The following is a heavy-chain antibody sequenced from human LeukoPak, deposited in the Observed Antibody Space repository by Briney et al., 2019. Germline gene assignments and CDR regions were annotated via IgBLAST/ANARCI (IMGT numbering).Heavy chain of an antibody. CDR1: GFTFSTNP. J-gene: IGHJ6*01. D-gene: IGHD2-15*01. CDR3: ARGSEGYCSGGGCYYGMDV. V-gene: IGHV3-23*01. CDR2: ISDTRT. Sequence: GGSLRLSCAASGFTFSTNPMSWVRQAPGKGLEWVSAISDTRTYYADAVKGRFTISRDNSKNTVFLQMNSLRAEDTAVYYCARGSEGYCSGGGCYYGMDVWGQGTTVTVSS.